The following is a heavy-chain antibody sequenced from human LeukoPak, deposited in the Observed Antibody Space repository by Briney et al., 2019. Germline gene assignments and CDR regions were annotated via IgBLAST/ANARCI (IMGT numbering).Heavy chain of an antibody. D-gene: IGHD3-10*01. CDR2: INHSGRT. CDR1: GGSFSGYY. V-gene: IGHV4-34*01. J-gene: IGHJ4*02. CDR3: ARSHYDSGSDVGY. Sequence: SETLSLTCAVYGGSFSGYYWSWIRQPPGKWLEWIGEINHSGRTNNNPSLKSRVTISVDTSKNQFSLKLSSVTAADTAVYYCARSHYDSGSDVGYWGQGTLVIVSS.